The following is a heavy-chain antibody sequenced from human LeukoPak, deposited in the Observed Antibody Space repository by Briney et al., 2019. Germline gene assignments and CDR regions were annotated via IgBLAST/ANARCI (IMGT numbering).Heavy chain of an antibody. Sequence: RGSLRLSCAASGFTFSSYWMSWVRQAPGKGLEWVANIKQDGSEKYYVDSVKGRFTISRDNAKNSLYLQMNSLRAEETAVYYCARGLTVTTRYNWFDPWGQGTLVTVSS. CDR1: GFTFSSYW. CDR2: IKQDGSEK. J-gene: IGHJ5*02. D-gene: IGHD4-17*01. CDR3: ARGLTVTTRYNWFDP. V-gene: IGHV3-7*01.